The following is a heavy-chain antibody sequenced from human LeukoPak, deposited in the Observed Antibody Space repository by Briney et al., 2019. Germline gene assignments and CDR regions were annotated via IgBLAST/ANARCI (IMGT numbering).Heavy chain of an antibody. J-gene: IGHJ4*02. CDR1: GFTFSSYW. Sequence: GGSLRLSCAASGFTFSSYWMSWVRQAPGKGLEWVANIKQDGSEKYYVDSVKGRFTSSRDNAKNSLYLQMNSLRAEDTAVYYCARETPRRGETRDGYRWGQGTVVTVSS. CDR3: ARETPRRGETRDGYR. D-gene: IGHD5-24*01. CDR2: IKQDGSEK. V-gene: IGHV3-7*01.